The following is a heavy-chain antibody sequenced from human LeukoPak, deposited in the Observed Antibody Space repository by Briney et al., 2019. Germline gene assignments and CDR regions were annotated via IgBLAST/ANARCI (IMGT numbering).Heavy chain of an antibody. CDR1: GGSISSGSYY. J-gene: IGHJ4*02. V-gene: IGHV4-61*02. CDR2: IYTSGST. D-gene: IGHD1-20*01. CDR3: ARVAYNWNDSGYFDY. Sequence: TSETLSLTCTVSGGSISSGSYYWSWIRQPAGKGLEWIGRIYTSGSTNYNPSLKSRVTISVDTSKNQFSLKLSSVTAADTAVYYCARVAYNWNDSGYFDYWGQGTLVSVSS.